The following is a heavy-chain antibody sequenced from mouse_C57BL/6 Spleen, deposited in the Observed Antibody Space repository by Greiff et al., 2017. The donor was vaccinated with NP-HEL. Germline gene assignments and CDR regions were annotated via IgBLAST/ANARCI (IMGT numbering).Heavy chain of an antibody. CDR3: ARRDYIYWYFDV. D-gene: IGHD2-4*01. CDR1: GFTFSDYG. V-gene: IGHV5-17*01. J-gene: IGHJ1*03. CDR2: ISRGSSTI. Sequence: EVMLVESGGGLVKPGGSLKLSCAASGFTFSDYGMHWVRQAPEKGLEWVAYISRGSSTIYYADTVKGRFTISRDNAKNTLFLQMTSLRSEDTAMYYCARRDYIYWYFDVWGTGTTVTVSS.